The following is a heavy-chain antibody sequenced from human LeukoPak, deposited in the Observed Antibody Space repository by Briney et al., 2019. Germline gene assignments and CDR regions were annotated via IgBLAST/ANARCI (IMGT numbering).Heavy chain of an antibody. J-gene: IGHJ4*02. CDR3: ATATFMVRGVKPLDY. D-gene: IGHD3-10*01. CDR1: GYTLTELS. V-gene: IGHV1-24*01. Sequence: ASVNVSCKVSGYTLTELSMHWVRQAPGKGLEWMGGFDPEDGETIYAQKFQGRVTMTEDTSTDTADMELSSLRSEDTAVYYCATATFMVRGVKPLDYWGQGTLVTVSS. CDR2: FDPEDGET.